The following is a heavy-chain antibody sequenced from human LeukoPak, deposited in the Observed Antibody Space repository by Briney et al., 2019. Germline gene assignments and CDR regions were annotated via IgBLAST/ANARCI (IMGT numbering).Heavy chain of an antibody. CDR3: ARGEYYYDSSGSKSSDY. CDR2: ISSSSSYI. V-gene: IGHV3-21*01. D-gene: IGHD3-22*01. J-gene: IGHJ4*02. CDR1: GFTFGSYS. Sequence: GSLRLSCAASGFTFGSYSMNWVRQAPGKGLEWVSSISSSSSYIYYADSVKGRFTISRDNAKNSLYLQMNSLRAEDTAVYYCARGEYYYDSSGSKSSDYWGQGTLVTVSS.